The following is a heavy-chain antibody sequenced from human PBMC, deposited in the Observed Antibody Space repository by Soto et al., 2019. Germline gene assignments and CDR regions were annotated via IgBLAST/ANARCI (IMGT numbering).Heavy chain of an antibody. CDR3: VCFGELPGRVYYYGMDV. CDR2: IKQDGSEK. Sequence: EVQLVESGGGLVQPGGSLRLSCAASGFTFSSYWMSWVRQAPGKGLEWVANIKQDGSEKYYVDSVKGRFTISRDNAKNSLYLQMNSLRAEDTAVYYCVCFGELPGRVYYYGMDVWGQGTTVTVSS. V-gene: IGHV3-7*05. J-gene: IGHJ6*02. D-gene: IGHD1-26*01. CDR1: GFTFSSYW.